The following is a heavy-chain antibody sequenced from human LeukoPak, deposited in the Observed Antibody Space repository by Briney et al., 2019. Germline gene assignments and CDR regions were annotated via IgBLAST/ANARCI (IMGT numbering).Heavy chain of an antibody. CDR3: ARVPHDDNPLRLYYLDY. Sequence: SETLSLTCAVSGYSISRGYYWGWIRQPPGKGLEWIGSIYHGGNTYYNPSLKSRVTISLDTSKNRFSLKLNSVTAADTAVYYCARVPHDDNPLRLYYLDYWGQGTLVTVSS. CDR1: GYSISRGYY. CDR2: IYHGGNT. V-gene: IGHV4-38-2*01. J-gene: IGHJ4*02. D-gene: IGHD1-14*01.